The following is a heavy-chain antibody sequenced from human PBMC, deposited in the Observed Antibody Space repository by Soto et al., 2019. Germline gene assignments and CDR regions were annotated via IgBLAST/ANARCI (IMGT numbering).Heavy chain of an antibody. CDR1: GDTFTDYY. CDR3: ARVGHVVVVTAALDF. CDR2: VNPSGGHT. J-gene: IGHJ4*02. D-gene: IGHD2-21*02. V-gene: IGHV1-46*01. Sequence: QVQLVQSGAEVKKPGASVKVSCKASGDTFTDYYIHWVRQAPGQVLEWMGTVNPSGGHTTYAQHFLGRMTMTRDTSTSTLYMELTSLTSEDTAVYYCARVGHVVVVTAALDFWGQGTLVTVSS.